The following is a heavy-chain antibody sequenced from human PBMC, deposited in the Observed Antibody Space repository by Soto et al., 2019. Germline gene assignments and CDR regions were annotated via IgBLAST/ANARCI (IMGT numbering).Heavy chain of an antibody. Sequence: PSETLSLTCSVSGASISGYYWTWIRQPPGGGLEWIGYMHHTQGTNDNPSLRGRVHMSIDTSMNQFSLRLTSVTAADTAVYYCARVPFVGYFDWLDPWGQGTLVTVSS. CDR2: MHHTQGT. V-gene: IGHV4-59*01. J-gene: IGHJ5*01. CDR1: GASISGYY. CDR3: ARVPFVGYFDWLDP. D-gene: IGHD3-9*01.